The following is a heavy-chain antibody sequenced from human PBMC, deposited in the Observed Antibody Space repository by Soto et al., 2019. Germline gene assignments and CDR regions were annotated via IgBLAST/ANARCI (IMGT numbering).Heavy chain of an antibody. CDR2: ISSDESTT. D-gene: IGHD6-19*01. V-gene: IGHV3-74*01. J-gene: IGHJ4*02. CDR1: GFTFSSYW. CDR3: VRASRGWPPYFDY. Sequence: EVQLVESGGGLLQPGGSLRLSCAASGFTFSSYWMHWVRQVPGKGLVWVSRISSDESTTNYADSVKGRFTISRDNAKNTLYLPMNSLAGGDPAVYYCVRASRGWPPYFDYWGQGALVTVSS.